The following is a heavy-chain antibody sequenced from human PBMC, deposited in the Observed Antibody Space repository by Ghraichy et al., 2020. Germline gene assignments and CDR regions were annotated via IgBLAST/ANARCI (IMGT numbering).Heavy chain of an antibody. Sequence: GESLNISCAASGFTFSGSAMHWVRQASGKGLEWVGRIRSKANSYATAYAASVKGRFTISRDDSKNTAYLQMNSLKTEDTAVYYCTSRGSSFDYWGQGTLVTVSS. CDR2: IRSKANSYAT. CDR1: GFTFSGSA. CDR3: TSRGSSFDY. V-gene: IGHV3-73*01. D-gene: IGHD2-15*01. J-gene: IGHJ4*02.